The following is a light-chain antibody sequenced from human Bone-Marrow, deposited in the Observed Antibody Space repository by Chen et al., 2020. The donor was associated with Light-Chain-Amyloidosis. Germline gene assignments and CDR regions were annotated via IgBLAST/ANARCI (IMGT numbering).Light chain of an antibody. V-gene: IGKV2-28*01. J-gene: IGKJ4*01. CDR3: MQALQTPLT. CDR1: QSLLHSNGYSY. Sequence: DIVMTQSPLSLPVTPGEPASISCRSSQSLLHSNGYSYLDWYLQKPGQSPQLLIYSGSNRASGVPDRFSGSGSGTDFTLKISRVEAEDVGVYFCMQALQTPLTFGGGTKVEIK. CDR2: SGS.